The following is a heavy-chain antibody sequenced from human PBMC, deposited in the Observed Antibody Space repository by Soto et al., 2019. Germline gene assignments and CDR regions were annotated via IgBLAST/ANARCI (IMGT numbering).Heavy chain of an antibody. V-gene: IGHV3-21*01. CDR2: ISSSSSYI. J-gene: IGHJ5*02. D-gene: IGHD2-2*01. CDR1: GFTFSSYS. Sequence: GGSLRLSCAASGFTFSSYSMNWVRQAPGKGLEWVSSISSSSSYIYYADSVKGRFTISRDNAKNSLYLQMNSLRAEDTAVYYCARSRYCSSTSCSFDPWGQGTLVTVSS. CDR3: ARSRYCSSTSCSFDP.